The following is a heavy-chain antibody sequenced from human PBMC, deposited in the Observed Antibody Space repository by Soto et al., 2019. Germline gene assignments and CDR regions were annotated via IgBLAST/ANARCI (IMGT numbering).Heavy chain of an antibody. CDR3: ASGQQVILRYYYGLDV. V-gene: IGHV3-53*02. J-gene: IGHJ6*02. Sequence: EVQLVETGGGLIQPGGSLRLSCAVSGFSVSTNYMSWVRQAPGKGLEWVSVIYYDDGSTYYADSVKGRFSISRDSSRNTLYLQINSLRAEDTAAYYCASGQQVILRYYYGLDVWGQGTTVTVSS. D-gene: IGHD6-13*01. CDR1: GFSVSTNY. CDR2: IYYDDGST.